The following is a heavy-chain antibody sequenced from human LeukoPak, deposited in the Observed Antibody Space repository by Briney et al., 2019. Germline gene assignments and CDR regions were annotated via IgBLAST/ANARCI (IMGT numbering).Heavy chain of an antibody. J-gene: IGHJ4*02. CDR3: ARGGSYDFWSGFTFDY. V-gene: IGHV4-59*01. CDR1: GGSISSYY. D-gene: IGHD3-3*01. CDR2: IYYSGST. Sequence: SETLSLTCTVSGGSISSYYWSWIRQPPGKGLEWIGYIYYSGSTNYNPSLKSRVTISVDTSKNQFSLKLSSVTAAATAVYYCARGGSYDFWSGFTFDYWGQGTLVTVSS.